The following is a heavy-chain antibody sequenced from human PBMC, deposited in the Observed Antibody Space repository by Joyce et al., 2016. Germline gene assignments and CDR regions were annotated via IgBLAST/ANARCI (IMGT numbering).Heavy chain of an antibody. Sequence: EVQLVQSGAEVKKPGESLKISCKASGYTFTNYWIAWVRQMPGKGLEWMGIIYPGDSDCKYSPSFQDQVTISADKSVNTAYLYLSSLKASDTAIYYCARRVHRGGGFDPWGQGTLVTVSS. V-gene: IGHV5-51*01. J-gene: IGHJ5*02. D-gene: IGHD3-10*01. CDR1: GYTFTNYW. CDR2: IYPGDSDC. CDR3: ARRVHRGGGFDP.